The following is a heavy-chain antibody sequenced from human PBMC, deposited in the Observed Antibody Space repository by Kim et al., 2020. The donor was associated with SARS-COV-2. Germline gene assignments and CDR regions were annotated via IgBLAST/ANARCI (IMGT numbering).Heavy chain of an antibody. CDR3: ARGKNGLDV. Sequence: YSIEYAASVKGRFNISRDESTNSMYLQMSGLKTEDAGVYYCARGKNGLDVWGQGTTVTVSS. V-gene: IGHV3-72*01. CDR2: YSI. J-gene: IGHJ6*02.